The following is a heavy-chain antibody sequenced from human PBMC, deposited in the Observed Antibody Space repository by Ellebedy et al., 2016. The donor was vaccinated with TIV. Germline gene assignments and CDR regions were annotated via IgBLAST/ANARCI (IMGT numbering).Heavy chain of an antibody. CDR1: GFTFSNYS. Sequence: GESLKISCAASGFTFSNYSMNWVRQAPGKGLEWVSSITGSSSYMFYADSVKGRFTISRDNAKNSLYPQLNSLRAEDKALYYCSRGIASVMYWGQGTLVTVSS. V-gene: IGHV3-21*01. CDR3: SRGIASVMY. J-gene: IGHJ4*02. CDR2: ITGSSSYM. D-gene: IGHD6-13*01.